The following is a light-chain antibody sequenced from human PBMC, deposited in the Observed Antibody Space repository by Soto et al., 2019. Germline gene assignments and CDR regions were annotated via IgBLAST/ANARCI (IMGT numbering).Light chain of an antibody. J-gene: IGLJ3*02. CDR3: VTWDDSVTGWV. Sequence: QAVVTQPPSASGTPGQSVTISCSGNTSNIGSNAVYWYQQVPGTAPKLLIESNVKRPSGVPDRFSGSKSGTSASLAIGGLRSEDEADYYCVTWDDSVTGWVFGGGTKVTVL. CDR2: SNV. CDR1: TSNIGSNA. V-gene: IGLV1-47*02.